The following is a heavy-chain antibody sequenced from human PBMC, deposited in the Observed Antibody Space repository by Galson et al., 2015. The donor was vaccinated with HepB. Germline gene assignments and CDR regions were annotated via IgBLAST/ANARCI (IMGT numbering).Heavy chain of an antibody. CDR3: AKPLSSGWYYFDY. D-gene: IGHD6-19*01. CDR1: GFTFSSYA. J-gene: IGHJ4*02. Sequence: SLRLSCAASGFTFSSYAINWVRQAPGKGLEWVSTISASGDSTYYADSVKGRFTISRDNSKNTLYLQMNSLRAEDTAIYYCAKPLSSGWYYFDYWGQGTLVTVSS. CDR2: ISASGDST. V-gene: IGHV3-23*01.